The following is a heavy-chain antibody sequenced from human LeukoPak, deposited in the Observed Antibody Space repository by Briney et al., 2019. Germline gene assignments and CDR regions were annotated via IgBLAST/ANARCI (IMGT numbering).Heavy chain of an antibody. CDR2: IYYSGST. CDR3: ALPSDSNIFDY. CDR1: GGSISSSSYY. V-gene: IGHV4-39*01. D-gene: IGHD2-21*01. J-gene: IGHJ4*02. Sequence: SETLSLTCTVSGGSISSSSYYWGWIRQPPGEGLEWIGNIYYSGSTYYNPSLKSRVTISVDTSKNQFSLKLSSVTAADTAVYYCALPSDSNIFDYWGQGTLVTVSS.